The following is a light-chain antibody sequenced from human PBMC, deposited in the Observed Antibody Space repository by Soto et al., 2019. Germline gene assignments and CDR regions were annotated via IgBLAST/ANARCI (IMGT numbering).Light chain of an antibody. CDR2: DAS. J-gene: IGKJ5*01. V-gene: IGKV3-11*01. CDR1: QSVSSD. CDR3: QQRSNWPP. Sequence: EIVLTQSPATLSLSPGARAPLSCRASQSVSSDLAWYQQNPGQAPRLLIYDASNRATGIPARFSGSGSGTDFTLTISSLEPEDFAVYYCQQRSNWPPFGQGTRLEIK.